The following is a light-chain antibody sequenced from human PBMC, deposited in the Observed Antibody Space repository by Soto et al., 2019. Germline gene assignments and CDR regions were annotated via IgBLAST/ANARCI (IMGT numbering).Light chain of an antibody. J-gene: IGLJ7*01. CDR3: VTWDYILSAAV. CDR1: SSNIGGNY. Sequence: QSVLTQPPSVSAVPGQKVTISCSGNSSNIGGNYVSWYQHLPGAAPKLLIYDNYRRRSGVPDRFSGSKSGTSATLDITGLQTGAEADYYCVTWDYILSAAVFGGGTQLTVL. CDR2: DNY. V-gene: IGLV1-51*01.